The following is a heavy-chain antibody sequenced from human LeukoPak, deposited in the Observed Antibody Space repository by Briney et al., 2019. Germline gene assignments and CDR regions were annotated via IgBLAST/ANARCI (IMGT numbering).Heavy chain of an antibody. J-gene: IGHJ4*02. CDR2: ISSSSSSI. CDR3: ARDDNYGSDS. D-gene: IGHD3-10*01. CDR1: GFIFSTYR. Sequence: GGSLRLSCAVSGFIFSTYRMNWVRQAPGKGLEWVSYISSSSSSIYYADSVKGRFTISRDNAKNSLYLQMNILRAEDTAVYYCARDDNYGSDSWGQGTLVTVSS. V-gene: IGHV3-48*04.